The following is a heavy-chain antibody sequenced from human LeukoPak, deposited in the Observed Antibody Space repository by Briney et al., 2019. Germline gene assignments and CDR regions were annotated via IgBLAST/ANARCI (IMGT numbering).Heavy chain of an antibody. Sequence: GVSLRLSCAASGFTFSSYAMSWVRQAPGKGLEWVSGISGSDRRTYYADSVKGRFLISRDNSKNTLYLQMNSLRAEDTAVYYCAKDTSVGAFDIWGQGTMVTVSS. J-gene: IGHJ3*02. CDR3: AKDTSVGAFDI. V-gene: IGHV3-23*01. CDR2: ISGSDRRT. D-gene: IGHD5/OR15-5a*01. CDR1: GFTFSSYA.